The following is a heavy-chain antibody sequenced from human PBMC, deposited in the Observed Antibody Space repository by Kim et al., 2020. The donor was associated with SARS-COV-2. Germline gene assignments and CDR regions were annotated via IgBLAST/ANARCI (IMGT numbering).Heavy chain of an antibody. D-gene: IGHD2-2*01. Sequence: ADSVTGRFTTTRDNSKNTLYLQMNSLRAEDTAVYYCAKVLANYAPAAFDYWGQGTLVTVSS. V-gene: IGHV3-23*01. CDR3: AKVLANYAPAAFDY. J-gene: IGHJ4*02.